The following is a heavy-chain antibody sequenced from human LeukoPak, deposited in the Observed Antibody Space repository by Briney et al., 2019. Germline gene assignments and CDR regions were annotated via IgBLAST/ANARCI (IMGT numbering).Heavy chain of an antibody. CDR3: AKDRLPLSSAYYYVPFDY. CDR1: AFTFSSYA. D-gene: IGHD3-22*01. J-gene: IGHJ4*02. V-gene: IGHV3-23*01. CDR2: ISGSGGST. Sequence: PGGSLRLSCAAPAFTFSSYAMSWVRQAPGKGLEWVSAISGSGGSTYYADSVKGRFTISRDNSKNTLYLQMHSLRAEDTAVYYCAKDRLPLSSAYYYVPFDYWGQGTLVTVSS.